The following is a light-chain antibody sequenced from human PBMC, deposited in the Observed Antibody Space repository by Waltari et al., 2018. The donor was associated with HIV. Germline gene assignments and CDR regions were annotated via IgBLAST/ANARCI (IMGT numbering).Light chain of an antibody. Sequence: QSALTQPASVSGSPGQSITISCTGPSSNIGASDYVSWYRQHPGKAPQLIISDVVDRPSGVSDRISGSKSGNTASLTISGLQAEDEADYYCSSYTGRITPYVFGTGTKVTVL. CDR2: DVV. CDR1: SSNIGASDY. J-gene: IGLJ1*01. V-gene: IGLV2-14*03. CDR3: SSYTGRITPYV.